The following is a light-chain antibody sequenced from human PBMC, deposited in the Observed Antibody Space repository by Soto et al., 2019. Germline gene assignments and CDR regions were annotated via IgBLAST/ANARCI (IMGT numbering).Light chain of an antibody. V-gene: IGLV1-40*01. CDR3: QSYQSSLGGYV. J-gene: IGLJ1*01. CDR1: SSNIGAGYD. CDR2: GNS. Sequence: QSVLTQPPSVSGAPGQRVTISCTGSSSNIGAGYDVHWYQQLPGTAPKLLIYGNSNRPSGVPDRFSGSKSGTSASLAITGLQAEDEADYYCQSYQSSLGGYVFGTGTKLTVL.